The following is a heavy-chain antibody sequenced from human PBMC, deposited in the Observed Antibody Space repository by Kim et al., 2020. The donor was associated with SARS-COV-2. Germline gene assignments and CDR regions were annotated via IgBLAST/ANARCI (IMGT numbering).Heavy chain of an antibody. Sequence: ASVKVSCKASGYTFTSYGISWVRQAPGQGLEWMGWISAYNGNTNYAQKLQGRVTMTTDTSTSTAYMELRSLRSDDTAVYYCARAAMVTAAIYYYGMDVWGQGTTVTVSS. V-gene: IGHV1-18*01. CDR3: ARAAMVTAAIYYYGMDV. J-gene: IGHJ6*02. CDR2: ISAYNGNT. CDR1: GYTFTSYG. D-gene: IGHD5-18*01.